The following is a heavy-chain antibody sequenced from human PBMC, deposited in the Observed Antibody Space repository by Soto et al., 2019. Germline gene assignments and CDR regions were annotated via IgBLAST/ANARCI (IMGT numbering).Heavy chain of an antibody. Sequence: GGSLRLSCATSGFGFGNYAMSWVRQAPGKGLEWVSAISSSGGTTYYTDSVKGRFTISRDNSKNTLYLQMDSLRAEDTAIYYCVRYNSATPLFWGQGTLVTVSS. D-gene: IGHD6-25*01. CDR1: GFGFGNYA. CDR2: ISSSGGTT. CDR3: VRYNSATPLF. J-gene: IGHJ4*02. V-gene: IGHV3-23*01.